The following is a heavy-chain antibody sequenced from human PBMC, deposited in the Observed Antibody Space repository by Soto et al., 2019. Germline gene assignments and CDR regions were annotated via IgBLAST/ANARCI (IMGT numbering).Heavy chain of an antibody. CDR3: AKGGAYWGGDCTRAY. J-gene: IGHJ4*02. V-gene: IGHV3-23*01. D-gene: IGHD2-21*02. CDR1: GFTFTSFA. Sequence: EVQLLESGGGLVQPGGSLRLSCAASGFTFTSFAMAWVRQAPGKGLEWVSGISATGGSTHYADSVKGRFTISRDNSRHTVYLQMNSLRAEDTAVYYCAKGGAYWGGDCTRAYWGQGTLVNVSS. CDR2: ISATGGST.